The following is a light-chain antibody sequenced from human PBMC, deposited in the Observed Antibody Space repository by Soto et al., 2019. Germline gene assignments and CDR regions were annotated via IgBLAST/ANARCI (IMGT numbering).Light chain of an antibody. V-gene: IGKV3D-15*01. CDR1: QSVSSN. CDR2: GAS. Sequence: EIVMTQSPATLSVSPGERATLSCRASQSVSSNLAWYQQKPGQAPRLLIYGASSRPTDIPARFSGSGSGTDFTLTISSLQPEDFALYYCQQRSNWPITFGQGTRLE. CDR3: QQRSNWPIT. J-gene: IGKJ5*01.